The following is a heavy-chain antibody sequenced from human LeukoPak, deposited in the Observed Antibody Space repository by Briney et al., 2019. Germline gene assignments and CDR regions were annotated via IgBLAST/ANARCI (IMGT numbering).Heavy chain of an antibody. CDR2: IIPIFGTA. D-gene: IGHD2-15*01. Sequence: SVKVSCKASGGTFSSYAISWVRQAPGQGLEWMGRIIPIFGTANYAQKFQGRVTITTDESTSTAYMELGSLRSEDTAVYYCARLVAASAGFDYWGQGTLVTVSS. J-gene: IGHJ4*02. V-gene: IGHV1-69*05. CDR1: GGTFSSYA. CDR3: ARLVAASAGFDY.